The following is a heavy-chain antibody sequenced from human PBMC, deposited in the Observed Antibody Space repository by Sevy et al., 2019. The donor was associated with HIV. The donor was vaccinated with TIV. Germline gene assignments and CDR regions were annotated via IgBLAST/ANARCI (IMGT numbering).Heavy chain of an antibody. CDR1: GGSFSGYY. CDR2: INHRGST. Sequence: SETLSLTCAVYGGSFSGYYWRWIRQPPGKGLEWIGEINHRGSTNYNPSLKSRVTISVDTSKNQFSLKLSTVTAVDTAVYYWARGEYGDYDYWGQGTLVTVSS. D-gene: IGHD4-17*01. CDR3: ARGEYGDYDY. J-gene: IGHJ4*02. V-gene: IGHV4-34*01.